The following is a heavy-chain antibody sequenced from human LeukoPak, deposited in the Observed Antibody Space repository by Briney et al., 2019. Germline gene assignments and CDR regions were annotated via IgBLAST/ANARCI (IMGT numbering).Heavy chain of an antibody. CDR2: LSGSFGRT. V-gene: IGHV3-23*01. J-gene: IGHJ4*02. Sequence: GGSLRLSCAASGFTFSTYAMSWIRQAPGKGLEWVSALSGSFGRTYYADSVKGRFTISGDNSKNTLYLQMNSQRAEDTALYYCAKDRGSVAVAGIDYWGQGTLVTVSS. CDR3: AKDRGSVAVAGIDY. CDR1: GFTFSTYA. D-gene: IGHD6-19*01.